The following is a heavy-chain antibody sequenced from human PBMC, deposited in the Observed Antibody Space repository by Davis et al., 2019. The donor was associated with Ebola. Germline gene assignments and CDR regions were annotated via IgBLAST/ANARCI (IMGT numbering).Heavy chain of an antibody. D-gene: IGHD3-10*01. CDR1: GSSISSGNW. CDR3: AHFQFPRGFGEA. Sequence: TLSLTCAVSGSSISSGNWWGWIWQPPGKALEWLATIYWDDDTRHSPSLKNRLTITKDTSKNQVVLTMTNVDPVDTATYFCAHFQFPRGFGEAWGQGTLVTVSS. V-gene: IGHV2-5*02. CDR2: IYWDDDT. J-gene: IGHJ5*02.